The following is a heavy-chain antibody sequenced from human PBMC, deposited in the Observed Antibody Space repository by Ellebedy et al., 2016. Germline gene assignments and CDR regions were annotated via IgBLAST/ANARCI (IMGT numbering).Heavy chain of an antibody. CDR3: ARVFQYCSGGSCYFSNYYYGMDV. CDR1: GFTFSDYY. D-gene: IGHD2-15*01. CDR2: ISSSGSTI. J-gene: IGHJ6*02. V-gene: IGHV3-11*04. Sequence: GESLKISCAASGFTFSDYYMSWIRQAPGKGLEWVSYISSSGSTIYYADSVKGRFTISRDNSKNTLYLQMNSLRAEDTAVYYCARVFQYCSGGSCYFSNYYYGMDVWGQGTTVTVSS.